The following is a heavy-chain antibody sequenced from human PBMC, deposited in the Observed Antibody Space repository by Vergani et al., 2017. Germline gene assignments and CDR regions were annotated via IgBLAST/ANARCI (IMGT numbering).Heavy chain of an antibody. Sequence: QVQLQPWGAGVVKPSGTLSLTFAVFGESFSSFYWSWIRQPPGKGLEWIGEINNDVHTNYNPSLENRVTVSRDTAKNQFSLNLMSVTAADTAMYYCAVRPRVNLVGGEIVTKRTFDYWSQGSLVTVSS. D-gene: IGHD3-10*01. CDR1: GESFSSFY. V-gene: IGHV4-34*02. CDR2: INNDVHT. J-gene: IGHJ4*02. CDR3: AVRPRVNLVGGEIVTKRTFDY.